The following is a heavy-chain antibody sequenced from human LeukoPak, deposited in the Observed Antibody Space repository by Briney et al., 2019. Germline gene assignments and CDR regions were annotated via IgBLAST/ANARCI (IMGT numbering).Heavy chain of an antibody. CDR3: ASLNIAAADIGWFDP. Sequence: GESLQISCKGSGSSFTSYWIGWVRQMPGKGLEWMGIIYPGDSDTRYSPSFQGQVTISADKSISTAYLQWSSLKASDTAMYYCASLNIAAADIGWFDPWGQGTLVTVSS. CDR1: GSSFTSYW. D-gene: IGHD6-13*01. CDR2: IYPGDSDT. J-gene: IGHJ5*02. V-gene: IGHV5-51*01.